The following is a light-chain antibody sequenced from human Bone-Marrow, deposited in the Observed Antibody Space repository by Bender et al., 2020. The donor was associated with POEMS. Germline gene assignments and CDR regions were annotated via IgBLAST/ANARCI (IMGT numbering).Light chain of an antibody. CDR1: SSDVGGYNY. CDR3: CSYAGSSTFV. V-gene: IGLV2-23*02. J-gene: IGLJ1*01. Sequence: QSALTQPASVSGAPGQSITISCTGISSDVGGYNYVSWYQQHPGKAPKLIIFDVYKRPSGVSDRLSGSKSGNTASLTISGIQAEDEAEYHCCSYAGSSTFVFGTGTKVTVL. CDR2: DVY.